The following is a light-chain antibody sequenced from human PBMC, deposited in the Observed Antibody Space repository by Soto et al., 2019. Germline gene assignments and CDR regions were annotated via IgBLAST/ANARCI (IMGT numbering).Light chain of an antibody. CDR3: QFYDSSLSGYV. J-gene: IGLJ1*01. CDR1: SSNIGAGYD. CDR2: GNS. Sequence: QSALTQPPSVSGAPGQRVTISCTGSSSNIGAGYDVHWYQQLPGTAPKLLIYGNSNRPSGVPDRFSGSKSGTSASLAITGLQAEDEADYYCQFYDSSLSGYVFGTGTKLTVL. V-gene: IGLV1-40*01.